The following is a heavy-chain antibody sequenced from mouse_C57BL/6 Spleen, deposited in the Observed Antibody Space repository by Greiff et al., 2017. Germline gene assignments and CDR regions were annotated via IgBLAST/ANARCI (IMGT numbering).Heavy chain of an antibody. CDR3: ARVVSSWDFDV. Sequence: EVQRVESGGGLVKPGGSLKLSCAASGFTFSSYAMSWVRQTPEKRLEWVATISDGGSYTYYPDNVKGRFTISKDNAKNNLYLQMSHLEYEDTAMYYCARVVSSWDFDVWGTGTTVTVSS. J-gene: IGHJ1*03. CDR2: ISDGGSYT. V-gene: IGHV5-4*01. D-gene: IGHD1-1*01. CDR1: GFTFSSYA.